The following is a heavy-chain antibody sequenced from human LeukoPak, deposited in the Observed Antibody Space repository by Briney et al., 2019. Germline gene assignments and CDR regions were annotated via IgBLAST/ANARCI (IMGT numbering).Heavy chain of an antibody. CDR2: ISFDGSNK. CDR1: GFIFRSYA. CDR3: ARELARGIWSFIYTFDY. D-gene: IGHD3-3*01. J-gene: IGHJ4*02. V-gene: IGHV3-30-3*01. Sequence: GGSLRLSCVGSGFIFRSYAVTWVRQAPGKGLEWVAVISFDGSNKYYADSVKGRFTISRDNSKNTLYLQMNSLSTEDMAVYYCARELARGIWSFIYTFDYWGQGTLVTVSS.